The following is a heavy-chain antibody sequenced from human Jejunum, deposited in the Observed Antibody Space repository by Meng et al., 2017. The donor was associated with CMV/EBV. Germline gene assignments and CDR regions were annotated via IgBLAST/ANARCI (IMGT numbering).Heavy chain of an antibody. Sequence: SGFPFSNSWMPWVRQAPGKGLVWVSRINGDGSTTAYADSVKGRFTISRDNAKNTLYLQINCLRLEDTAVYYCAKGGMYSSGSTDYWGQGTLVTVSS. J-gene: IGHJ4*02. V-gene: IGHV3-74*03. D-gene: IGHD6-19*01. CDR3: AKGGMYSSGSTDY. CDR1: GFPFSNSW. CDR2: INGDGSTT.